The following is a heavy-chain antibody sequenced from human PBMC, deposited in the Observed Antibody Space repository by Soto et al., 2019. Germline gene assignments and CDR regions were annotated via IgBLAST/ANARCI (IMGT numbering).Heavy chain of an antibody. V-gene: IGHV3-21*01. D-gene: IGHD2-15*01. CDR3: ARHVVAATRVGFDP. CDR1: GFTFSSYS. CDR2: ISSSSSYI. J-gene: IGHJ5*02. Sequence: GGSLRLSCAASGFTFSSYSMNWVRQAPGKGLEWVSSISSSSSYIYYADSVKGRFTISRDNAKNSLYLQMNSLRAEDTAVYYCARHVVAATRVGFDPWGQGTLVTVSS.